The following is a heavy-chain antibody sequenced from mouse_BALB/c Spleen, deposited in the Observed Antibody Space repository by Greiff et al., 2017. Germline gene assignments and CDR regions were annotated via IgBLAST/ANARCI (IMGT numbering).Heavy chain of an antibody. J-gene: IGHJ3*01. D-gene: IGHD2-4*01. CDR3: AREGDHDGLTD. CDR2: IHPHNEDT. V-gene: IGHV1-47*01. Sequence: VQLQQPGAELVKPGASVKMSCKASGYTFTIYPLVWMKQNHGKSLEWLGNIHPHNEDTKYNEKFKGKAKLMVEKTSCTVYFELSRLTSEDSAVDYSAREGDHDGLTDWGQGTLVTVSA. CDR1: GYTFTIYP.